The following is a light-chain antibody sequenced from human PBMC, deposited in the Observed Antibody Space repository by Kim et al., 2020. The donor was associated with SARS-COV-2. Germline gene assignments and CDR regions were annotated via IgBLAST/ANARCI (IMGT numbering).Light chain of an antibody. J-gene: IGKJ2*01. V-gene: IGKV3-20*01. Sequence: ESVLTQSPDTLSLSPGKRATLSCRASQTVRSSYLAWYQQKPGQAPRLLIYGASNRATGIPDRFSGSGSGTDFTLTISRLEPEDFAVFFCQQYAGSPPMYTFGQGTKLEI. CDR1: QTVRSSY. CDR3: QQYAGSPPMYT. CDR2: GAS.